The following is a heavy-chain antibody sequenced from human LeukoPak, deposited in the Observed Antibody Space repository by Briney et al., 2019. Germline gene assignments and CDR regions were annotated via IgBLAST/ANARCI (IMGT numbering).Heavy chain of an antibody. CDR1: GYTFTGYY. CDR3: ARARSLRFLEWCTGY. CDR2: INPNSGGT. Sequence: ASVKVSCKASGYTFTGYYMHWVRQAPGQGLEWMGWINPNSGGTNYAQKFQRRVTMTRDTSISTAYMELSRLRPDHPAVYYCARARSLRFLEWCTGYWGQGTLVTVSS. V-gene: IGHV1-2*02. D-gene: IGHD3-3*01. J-gene: IGHJ4*02.